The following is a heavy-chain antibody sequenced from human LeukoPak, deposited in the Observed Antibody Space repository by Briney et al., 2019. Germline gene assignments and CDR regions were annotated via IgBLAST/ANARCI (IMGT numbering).Heavy chain of an antibody. J-gene: IGHJ4*02. CDR1: GFSVSSSY. V-gene: IGHV3-53*01. D-gene: IGHD5-24*01. CDR3: ARDGGDERWLRFFGS. CDR2: IYSGGST. Sequence: GGSLRLSCAASGFSVSSSYMSWVRQAPGKGLEWVSVIYSGGSTYYADSVKGRFTIARDNSRNTLYLQMNSLRAEDTALYYCARDGGDERWLRFFGSWGQGTLVTVSS.